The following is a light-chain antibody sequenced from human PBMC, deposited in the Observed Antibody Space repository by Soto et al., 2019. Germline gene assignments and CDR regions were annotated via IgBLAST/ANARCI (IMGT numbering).Light chain of an antibody. CDR3: QVCERLSAHNFV. V-gene: IGLV3-21*02. Sequence: SYELTQPPSVSVSPGQTASITCGGDNIGTKSVHWYQQRPGQAPVLVVYDDKKRPSGIPERFSGSNSGNTATLTISRVETGDEADYYCQVCERLSAHNFVFGDGTKVAV. J-gene: IGLJ1*01. CDR1: NIGTKS. CDR2: DDK.